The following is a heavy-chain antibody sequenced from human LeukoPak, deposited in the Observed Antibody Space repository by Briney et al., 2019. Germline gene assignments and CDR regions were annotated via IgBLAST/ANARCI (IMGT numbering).Heavy chain of an antibody. J-gene: IGHJ1*01. V-gene: IGHV3-33*06. CDR3: AKERSGSLEYFQL. D-gene: IGHD1-26*01. Sequence: DSVKGRFTISRDNSKNTLYLQMTSLRAEDTAVYYCAKERSGSLEYFQLWGQGTLVTVTS.